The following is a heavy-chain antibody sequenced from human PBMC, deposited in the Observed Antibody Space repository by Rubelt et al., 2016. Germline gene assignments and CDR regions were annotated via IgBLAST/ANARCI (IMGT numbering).Heavy chain of an antibody. D-gene: IGHD5-18*01. CDR2: VRFDGTRT. CDR3: AKDRAAMVPKPYYFDY. Sequence: QAPGKGLEWVAVVRFDGTRTYYADSVKGRFTISSDSSKNTLYLQMNSLRAEDTAVYYCAKDRAAMVPKPYYFDYWGQGTLVTVSS. J-gene: IGHJ4*02. V-gene: IGHV3-33*06.